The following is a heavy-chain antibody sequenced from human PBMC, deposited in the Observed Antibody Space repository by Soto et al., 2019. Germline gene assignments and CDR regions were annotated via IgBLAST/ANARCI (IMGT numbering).Heavy chain of an antibody. Sequence: QVQLVESGGGVVQPGRSLRLSCAASGFTFSSYAMHWVRQAPGKGLEWVAVISYDGSNKYYADSVKGRFTISRDNSKNTLYLQMNSLITEDTAAYYCARDRAAAGPYYYYYGMDVWGQGTTVTVSS. CDR3: ARDRAAAGPYYYYYGMDV. CDR1: GFTFSSYA. CDR2: ISYDGSNK. D-gene: IGHD6-13*01. J-gene: IGHJ6*02. V-gene: IGHV3-30-3*01.